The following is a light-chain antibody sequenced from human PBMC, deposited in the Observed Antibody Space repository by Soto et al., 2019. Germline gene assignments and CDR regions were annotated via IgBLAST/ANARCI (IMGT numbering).Light chain of an antibody. CDR3: SSYTSSSTLVV. V-gene: IGLV2-14*01. CDR1: SSDVGGYNY. CDR2: DVS. Sequence: SVLTQPASVSGSPGQSITISCTGTSSDVGGYNYVSWYQQHPGKAPKLMIYDVSNRPSGVSNRFSGSKSGNTASLTISGLQAEDEADYYCSSYTSSSTLVVFGTGXKATVL. J-gene: IGLJ1*01.